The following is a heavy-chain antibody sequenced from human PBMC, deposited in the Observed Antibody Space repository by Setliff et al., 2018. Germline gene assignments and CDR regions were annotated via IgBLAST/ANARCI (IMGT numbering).Heavy chain of an antibody. D-gene: IGHD1-26*01. CDR3: ARDLVGATADF. CDR1: GFTFSIYW. Sequence: GESLKISCAASGFTFSIYWMHWVRQVPGKGLEWVSRINIDGRSINYADSVRGRFTTSRDNAKNTVYLQMNSLRGDDTAVYHCARDLVGATADFWGRGTRVTVSS. CDR2: INIDGRSI. J-gene: IGHJ4*02. V-gene: IGHV3-74*01.